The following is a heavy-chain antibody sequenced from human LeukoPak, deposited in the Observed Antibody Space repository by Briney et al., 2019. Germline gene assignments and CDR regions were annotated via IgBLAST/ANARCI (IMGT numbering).Heavy chain of an antibody. D-gene: IGHD1-26*01. Sequence: GGSLRLSCAASGXTFSDYWMHWVRQAPGKGLVWVSRINSDGSSTTYADSVKGRFTISRDNAKNTLYLQMNSLRAEDTAVYYCARVYSGTYYWDLDFWGQGSLVSVSS. J-gene: IGHJ4*02. CDR2: INSDGSST. V-gene: IGHV3-74*01. CDR1: GXTFSDYW. CDR3: ARVYSGTYYWDLDF.